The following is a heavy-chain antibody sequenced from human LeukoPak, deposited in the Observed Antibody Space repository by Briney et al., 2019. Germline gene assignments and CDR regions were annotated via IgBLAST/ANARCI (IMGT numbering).Heavy chain of an antibody. CDR3: ARRILRYFDWLPSLVSDYYGMDV. D-gene: IGHD3-9*01. CDR1: GYTFTSYG. J-gene: IGHJ6*02. V-gene: IGHV1-18*01. CDR2: ISAYNGNT. Sequence: ASVKVSCKASGYTFTSYGISWVRQAPGQGLEWMGWISAYNGNTDYAQKLQGRVTMTTDTSTSTAYMELRSLRSDDTAVYYCARRILRYFDWLPSLVSDYYGMDVWGQGTTVTVSS.